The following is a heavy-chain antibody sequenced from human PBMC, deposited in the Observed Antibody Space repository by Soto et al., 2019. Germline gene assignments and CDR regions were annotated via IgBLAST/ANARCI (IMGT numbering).Heavy chain of an antibody. Sequence: GECLKISCKGVGYSFTSYWIVWVRQMPGEGLEWMGIIYPDDSDTRYNPSFQGHVTISADKSISTAYLQWSSLKASDTAMYYCARHWPQQPLDPWGQGTLVTVSS. CDR3: ARHWPQQPLDP. J-gene: IGHJ5*02. CDR1: GYSFTSYW. CDR2: IYPDDSDT. D-gene: IGHD6-13*01. V-gene: IGHV5-51*01.